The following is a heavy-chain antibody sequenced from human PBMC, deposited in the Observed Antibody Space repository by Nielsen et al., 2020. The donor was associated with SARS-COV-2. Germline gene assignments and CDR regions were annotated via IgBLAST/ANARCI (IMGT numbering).Heavy chain of an antibody. CDR1: GFTFSSYG. CDR3: ARDSGDYDFWSGYANWFDP. V-gene: IGHV3-30*03. D-gene: IGHD3-3*01. Sequence: GGSLRLSCAASGFTFSSYGMHWVRQAPGKGLEWVAVISYDGSNKYYADSVKGRFTISRDNAKNSLYLQMNSLRDEDTAVYYCARDSGDYDFWSGYANWFDPWGQGTLVTVSS. CDR2: ISYDGSNK. J-gene: IGHJ5*02.